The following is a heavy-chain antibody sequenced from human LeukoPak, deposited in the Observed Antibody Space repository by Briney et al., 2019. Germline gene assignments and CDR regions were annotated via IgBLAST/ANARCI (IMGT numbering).Heavy chain of an antibody. V-gene: IGHV3-11*01. CDR1: GFTFSDYY. Sequence: GGSLRLSCAASGFTFSDYYMSWIRQAPGKGLDWVSYISSSGSTIYYADSVKGRFTISRDNAKNSLYLQMNSLRAEDTAVYYCARAAYYYDSSGYYYLDYWGQGTLVTVSS. J-gene: IGHJ4*02. CDR2: ISSSGSTI. CDR3: ARAAYYYDSSGYYYLDY. D-gene: IGHD3-22*01.